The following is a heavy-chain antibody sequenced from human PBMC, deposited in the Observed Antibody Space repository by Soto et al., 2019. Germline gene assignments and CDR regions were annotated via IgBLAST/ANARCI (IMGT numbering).Heavy chain of an antibody. J-gene: IGHJ5*02. V-gene: IGHV4-4*02. D-gene: IGHD4-17*01. CDR1: GGSISTSNW. CDR3: AKLPWADYGDIVDL. Sequence: SETLSLTCAVSGGSISTSNWWSWVRQPPGKGLEWIGEVYRTGSTNYNPSLESRLTISVDKSKNQFSLKLTSVTAADTAVYYWAKLPWADYGDIVDLWGQGTLVIVSA. CDR2: VYRTGST.